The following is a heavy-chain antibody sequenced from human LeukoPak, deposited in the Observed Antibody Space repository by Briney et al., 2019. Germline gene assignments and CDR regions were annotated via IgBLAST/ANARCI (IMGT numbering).Heavy chain of an antibody. CDR3: ARAKKRSGRSRNFYLDV. Sequence: PSETLSLTCTVSDDPINSGVYYWNWIRQPAGKGLEWIGHIYTSGTTTNSNPSLKSRVAISLATSKNHFSLKLSSVTAADTAVYYCARAKKRSGRSRNFYLDVWGKGTTVTVSS. CDR1: DDPINSGVYY. CDR2: IYTSGTTT. J-gene: IGHJ6*03. V-gene: IGHV4-61*09. D-gene: IGHD1-26*01.